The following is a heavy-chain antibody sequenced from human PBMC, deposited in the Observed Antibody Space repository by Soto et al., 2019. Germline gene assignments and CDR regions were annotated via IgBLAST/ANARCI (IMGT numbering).Heavy chain of an antibody. CDR1: GYTFTSYG. CDR2: ISAYNGNT. Sequence: ASVKVSCKASGYTFTSYGISWVRQAPGQGLEWMGWISAYNGNTNYAQKLQGRVTMTTDTSTSTAYMELRSLRSDDTAVYYCASVKYLTVDGHVSVLGFDPWGQGTLVTVPS. V-gene: IGHV1-18*01. CDR3: ASVKYLTVDGHVSVLGFDP. J-gene: IGHJ5*02. D-gene: IGHD6-19*01.